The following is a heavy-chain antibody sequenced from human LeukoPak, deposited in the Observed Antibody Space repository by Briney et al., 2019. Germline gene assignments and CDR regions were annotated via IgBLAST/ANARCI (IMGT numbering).Heavy chain of an antibody. Sequence: PGGSLRLSCAASGFTFSSYSMNWVRQAPGKGLEWVSSISSSSSYIYYADSVKGRFTISRDNAKNSLYLQMNSLRAEDTAVYYCARDQTVGATTSMDYWGQGTLVTVSS. CDR2: ISSSSSYI. CDR3: ARDQTVGATTSMDY. CDR1: GFTFSSYS. V-gene: IGHV3-21*01. D-gene: IGHD1-26*01. J-gene: IGHJ4*02.